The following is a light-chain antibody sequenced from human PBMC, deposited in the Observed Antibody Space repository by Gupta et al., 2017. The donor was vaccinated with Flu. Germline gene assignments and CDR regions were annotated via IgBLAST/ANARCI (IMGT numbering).Light chain of an antibody. J-gene: IGLJ2*01. Sequence: QVLRTHSPSASASLGSSVKLTCTLSSGNSSNAIEWLQQQPEKGPRFLMKMYSDGSHNKEDGIPDRFSGSTSGAAPYLYISRLESEDEADYYCQTWGTGIRVFGGGTKLTVL. CDR2: MYSDGSH. CDR1: SGNSSNA. CDR3: QTWGTGIRV. V-gene: IGLV4-69*01.